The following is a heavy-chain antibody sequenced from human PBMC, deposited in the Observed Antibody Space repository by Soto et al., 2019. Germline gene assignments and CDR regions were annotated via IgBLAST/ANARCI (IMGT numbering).Heavy chain of an antibody. CDR1: GGSISSYY. J-gene: IGHJ4*02. V-gene: IGHV4-59*08. CDR3: ASTRGYANY. D-gene: IGHD5-12*01. CDR2: IYYSGTT. Sequence: SETLSLTCTVSGGSISSYYWSWIRQPPGKGLEWIGYIYYSGTTNYNPSLKSRVTISVDTSKNRFSLKLSSVTAADTAVYYCASTRGYANYWGQGTLVTVSS.